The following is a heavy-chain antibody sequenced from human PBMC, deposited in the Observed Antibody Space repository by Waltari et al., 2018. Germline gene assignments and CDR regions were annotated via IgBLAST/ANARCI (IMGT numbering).Heavy chain of an antibody. Sequence: EVQLVESGGGLVQPGGYLRLSCVASGFTFNTFGMSWVRQAPGKGLECVTDIKQDGSDTYYADSVKGRFTVSRDNAKNSLYLQMNSLRVEDTAVYYCSRDWEGDRPNFDYWGQGTLVTVSS. D-gene: IGHD1-26*01. CDR1: GFTFNTFG. CDR2: IKQDGSDT. J-gene: IGHJ4*02. CDR3: SRDWEGDRPNFDY. V-gene: IGHV3-7*04.